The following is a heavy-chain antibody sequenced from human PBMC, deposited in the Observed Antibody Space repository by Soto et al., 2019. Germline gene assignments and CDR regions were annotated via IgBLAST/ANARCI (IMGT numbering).Heavy chain of an antibody. CDR1: GFTFSRSA. CDR2: IVVGIGNT. Sequence: QMQLVQSGPEVKKPGTSVKVSCRASGFTFSRSAMQWVRQARGQRLEWIGWIVVGIGNTNYAQKFQERVTISRDMSTSTGYMELSSLRSEDTAVYYCAARTGTNPGYYDMDVWGKGTTVTVSS. CDR3: AARTGTNPGYYDMDV. V-gene: IGHV1-58*02. D-gene: IGHD1-1*01. J-gene: IGHJ6*03.